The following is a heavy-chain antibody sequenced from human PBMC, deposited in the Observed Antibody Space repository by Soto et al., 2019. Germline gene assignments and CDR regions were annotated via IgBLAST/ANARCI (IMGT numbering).Heavy chain of an antibody. Sequence: GGSLRLACATYVFDFGSYWMSWVRQAPGKGLDWVANINKGGREKNYVDSVKGRFSISRDDAEKSHHLQMNSLRVEDTAVYFCARYGLPSYGGYALDLWGQGTMVTVSS. CDR3: ARYGLPSYGGYALDL. V-gene: IGHV3-7*01. J-gene: IGHJ3*01. CDR2: INKGGREK. D-gene: IGHD3-10*01. CDR1: VFDFGSYW.